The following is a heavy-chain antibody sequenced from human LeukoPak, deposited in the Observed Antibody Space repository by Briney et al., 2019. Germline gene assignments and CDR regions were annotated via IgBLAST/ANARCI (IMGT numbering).Heavy chain of an antibody. CDR3: ASRQWELGAFDI. V-gene: IGHV1-46*01. J-gene: IGHJ3*02. CDR1: GYTFTSYY. CDR2: INPSGGST. D-gene: IGHD1-26*01. Sequence: ASVKVSCTASGYTFTSYYMHWVRQAPGQGLEWMGIINPSGGSTSYAQKFQGRVTMTRDMSTSTVYMELSSLRSEDTAVYYCASRQWELGAFDIWGQGTMVTVSS.